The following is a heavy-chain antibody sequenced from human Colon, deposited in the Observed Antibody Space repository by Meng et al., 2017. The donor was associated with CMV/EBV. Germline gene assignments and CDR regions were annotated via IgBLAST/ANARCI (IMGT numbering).Heavy chain of an antibody. Sequence: ASVKVSCKASGYTFTSFDINWVRQAPGQGLEWMGWVNPKSGDIGYGERFQGRLTMTRDISKATFYMEMSGLRSEDTAVYYCGRGRFGARGSHYYYYGMDFWGQGTTVTVSS. J-gene: IGHJ6*02. D-gene: IGHD3-10*01. CDR2: VNPKSGDI. CDR1: GYTFTSFD. CDR3: GRGRFGARGSHYYYYGMDF. V-gene: IGHV1-8*01.